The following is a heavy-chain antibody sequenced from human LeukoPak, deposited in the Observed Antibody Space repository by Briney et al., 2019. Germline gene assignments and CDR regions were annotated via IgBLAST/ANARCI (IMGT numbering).Heavy chain of an antibody. CDR1: GGSISSYY. Sequence: SETLSLTCTVPGGSISSYYWSWIRQPPGKGLEWIGYIYYSGSTNYNPSLKSRVTISVDTSKNQFSLKLSSVTAADTAVYYCARMGLRYFDAFDYWGQGTLVTVSS. V-gene: IGHV4-59*01. CDR2: IYYSGST. D-gene: IGHD3-9*01. J-gene: IGHJ4*02. CDR3: ARMGLRYFDAFDY.